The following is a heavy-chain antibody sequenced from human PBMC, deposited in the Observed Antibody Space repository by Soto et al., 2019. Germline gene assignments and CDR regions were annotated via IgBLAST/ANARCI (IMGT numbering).Heavy chain of an antibody. D-gene: IGHD2-2*01. Sequence: SVKVSCKASGVSFSGYAFSWVRQAPGQGLEWMGGIMPLFGKPDYAQKFQDRVTITADESTSTTYMELSSLRSEDTALYFCASASSTSWLYYFDYWGQGTRVTVSS. V-gene: IGHV1-69*13. CDR1: GVSFSGYA. CDR2: IMPLFGKP. CDR3: ASASSTSWLYYFDY. J-gene: IGHJ4*02.